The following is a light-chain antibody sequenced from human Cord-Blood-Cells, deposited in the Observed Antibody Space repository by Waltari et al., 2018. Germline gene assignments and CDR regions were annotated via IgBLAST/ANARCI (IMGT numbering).Light chain of an antibody. CDR1: QSISSY. J-gene: IGKJ3*01. Sequence: DIQMTQSPSSLSASVGDRVTITCRASQSISSYLNWYQQKPGKAPKLLIYAASSLQSGVPSRFSGSGSGTDLTLTISSLQPEDFATYYCQQSDSTPPVTFGPGTKVDIK. V-gene: IGKV1-39*01. CDR2: AAS. CDR3: QQSDSTPPVT.